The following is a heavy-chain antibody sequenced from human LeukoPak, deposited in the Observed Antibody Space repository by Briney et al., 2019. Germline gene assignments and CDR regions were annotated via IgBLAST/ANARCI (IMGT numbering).Heavy chain of an antibody. Sequence: SVKVSCKASGFTFTSSAVQWVRQARGQRLEWIGWIVVGSGNTNYAQKFQERVTITRDISTSTAYMELSSLRSEDTAVYYCAAAVVPAAVYYYYGMDVWGKGTTVTVSS. CDR3: AAAVVPAAVYYYYGMDV. D-gene: IGHD2-2*01. CDR1: GFTFTSSA. J-gene: IGHJ6*04. V-gene: IGHV1-58*01. CDR2: IVVGSGNT.